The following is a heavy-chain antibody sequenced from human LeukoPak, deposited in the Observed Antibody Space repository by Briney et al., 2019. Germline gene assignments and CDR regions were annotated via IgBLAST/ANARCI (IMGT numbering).Heavy chain of an antibody. Sequence: GGSLRLSCAASGFTFSISAMGWVRQAPGKGLEWVSGISDSGGSTFYADSVKGRFTISRDNSKNILYLQMNSLRADDTAVYYCAKVSESNYDILTGYYTPYYFDYWGQGTLVTVSS. V-gene: IGHV3-23*01. D-gene: IGHD3-9*01. CDR1: GFTFSISA. CDR2: ISDSGGST. CDR3: AKVSESNYDILTGYYTPYYFDY. J-gene: IGHJ4*02.